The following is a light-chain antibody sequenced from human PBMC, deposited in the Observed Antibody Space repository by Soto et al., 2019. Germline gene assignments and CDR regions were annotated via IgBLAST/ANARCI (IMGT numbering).Light chain of an antibody. J-gene: IGLJ1*01. CDR3: AAWDASLNGYV. CDR2: YDD. Sequence: QSVLTQPPSVSEAPRQRVTISCSGSWSNIGDNAVMWYQQFPGEAPKLLIYYDDLVPSGVSDRFSGSKSGTSASLAISGLQSEDEADYYCAAWDASLNGYVFGTGTKLTVL. V-gene: IGLV1-36*01. CDR1: WSNIGDNA.